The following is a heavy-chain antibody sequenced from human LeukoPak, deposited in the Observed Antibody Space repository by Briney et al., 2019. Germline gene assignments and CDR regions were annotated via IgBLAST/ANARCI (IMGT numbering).Heavy chain of an antibody. CDR1: GYIFSGYY. CDR2: INPNSGGT. D-gene: IGHD6-13*01. V-gene: IGHV1-2*02. J-gene: IGHJ4*02. CDR3: ARGRTIAAAGRLFDY. Sequence: ASVKVSCKASGYIFSGYYMHWVRQARGQGLEWMGWINPNSGGTNYAQKFQGRVPMPRDTSIRTGYMELSRLRSDDTAVYYCARGRTIAAAGRLFDYWGQGTLVTVSS.